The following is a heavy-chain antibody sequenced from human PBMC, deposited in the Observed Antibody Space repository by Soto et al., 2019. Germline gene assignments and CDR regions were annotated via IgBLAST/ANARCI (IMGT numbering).Heavy chain of an antibody. D-gene: IGHD5-12*01. CDR1: GGSINSGDYY. Sequence: QVQLQEAGPGLMKPSQTLSLTCSVSGGSINSGDYYWSWIRQSPGKGLEWIGYIYYSGSTYYNPSLKSRSTISIDTSKNQSFLDVDSVTAADTAVYYCARLYTGYEAFDYWGQGTLVTVSS. V-gene: IGHV4-30-4*01. CDR2: IYYSGST. J-gene: IGHJ4*02. CDR3: ARLYTGYEAFDY.